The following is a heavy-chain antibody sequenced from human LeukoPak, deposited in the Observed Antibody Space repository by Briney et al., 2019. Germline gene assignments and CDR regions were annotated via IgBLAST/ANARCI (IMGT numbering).Heavy chain of an antibody. CDR2: ISSSSSYI. CDR3: AREATTVTIFDY. J-gene: IGHJ4*02. D-gene: IGHD4-17*01. CDR1: GFTFSSYS. Sequence: PGGSLGLSCAASGFTFSSYSMNWVRQAPGKGLEWVSSISSSSSYIYYADSVKGRFTISRDNAKNSLYLQMNSLRAEDTAVYYCAREATTVTIFDYWGQGTLVTVSS. V-gene: IGHV3-21*01.